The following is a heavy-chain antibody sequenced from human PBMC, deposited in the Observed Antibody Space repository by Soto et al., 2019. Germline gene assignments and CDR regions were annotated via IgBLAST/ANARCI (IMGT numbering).Heavy chain of an antibody. CDR1: GGTFGNSA. D-gene: IGHD3-10*01. V-gene: IGHV1-69*06. Sequence: QVQLVQSGAEVKKPGSSVKVSCKASGGTFGNSAISWVRQAPGQGLEWMGGIIPSFATGNSAPEFQGRLTITADNSTTTAYMELSSLRSEDTAVYYCARSYYGSGSYWFYGMDVWGQGITVTVSS. CDR3: ARSYYGSGSYWFYGMDV. J-gene: IGHJ6*02. CDR2: IIPSFATG.